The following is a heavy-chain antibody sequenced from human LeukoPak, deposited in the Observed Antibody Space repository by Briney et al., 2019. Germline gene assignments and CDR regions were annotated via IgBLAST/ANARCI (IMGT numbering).Heavy chain of an antibody. D-gene: IGHD6-13*01. CDR2: ISYDGSNK. Sequence: GGSLRLSCAASGFTFSSYGMHWVRQAPGKGLEWVAVISYDGSNKYYADSVKGRFTISRDNSKNTLYLQMNSLRAEDTAVYYCAEDTAAAGTGGGEIWGQGTLVTVSS. CDR1: GFTFSSYG. CDR3: AEDTAAAGTGGGEI. V-gene: IGHV3-30*18. J-gene: IGHJ4*02.